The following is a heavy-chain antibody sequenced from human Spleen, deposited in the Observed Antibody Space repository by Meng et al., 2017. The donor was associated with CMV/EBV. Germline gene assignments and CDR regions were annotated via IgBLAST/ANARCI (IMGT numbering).Heavy chain of an antibody. D-gene: IGHD5-18*01. CDR3: SRGPGYSYGLDY. CDR2: IYYSGST. Sequence: GSLRLSCTVSGGSISSYYWSWIRQPPGKGLEWIGYIYYSGSTNYNPSLKSRVTISVDTSKNQFSLKLSSVTAADTAVYYCSRGPGYSYGLDYWGQGTLVTVSS. V-gene: IGHV4-59*01. CDR1: GGSISSYY. J-gene: IGHJ4*02.